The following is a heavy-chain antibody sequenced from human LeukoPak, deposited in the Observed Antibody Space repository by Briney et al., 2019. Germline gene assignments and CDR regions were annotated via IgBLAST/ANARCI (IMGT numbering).Heavy chain of an antibody. CDR3: ARESKRKEDDY. CDR1: GFSFTSYS. CDR2: ISTSSRYI. J-gene: IGHJ4*02. V-gene: IGHV3-21*01. Sequence: PGGSLRLSCGVSGFSFTSYSMNWVRQAPGKGLEWVSSISTSSRYIDYADSVKGRFTVSRDNAQNSVYLQMNSLRAEDTAVYYCARESKRKEDDYWGQGTLVTVSS.